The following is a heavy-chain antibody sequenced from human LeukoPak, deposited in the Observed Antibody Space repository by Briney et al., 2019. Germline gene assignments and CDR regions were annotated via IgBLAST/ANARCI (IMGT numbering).Heavy chain of an antibody. CDR3: AGYPFDGYNYYFDY. J-gene: IGHJ4*02. CDR1: GASISSYY. D-gene: IGHD5-24*01. V-gene: IGHV4-59*01. CDR2: IYYSGSS. Sequence: SETLSLTCTVSGASISSYYWSWIRQPPGKGLEWIGYIYYSGSSNYNPSLKSRVTISVDTSKNQFSLKLSSVTAADTAVYYCAGYPFDGYNYYFDYWGQGTLVTVSS.